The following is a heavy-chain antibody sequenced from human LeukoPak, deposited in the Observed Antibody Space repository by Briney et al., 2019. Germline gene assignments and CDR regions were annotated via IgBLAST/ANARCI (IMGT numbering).Heavy chain of an antibody. Sequence: KASETLSLTCAVYGGSFSGYYWTWIRQPPGKGLEWIGEINHSGSTNFNPSLKSRVTISVDTSKNQFSLKLSSVTAADTAVYYCASQTRRIAAPVPWGQGTLVTVSS. CDR3: ASQTRRIAAPVP. D-gene: IGHD6-13*01. J-gene: IGHJ5*02. V-gene: IGHV4-34*01. CDR1: GGSFSGYY. CDR2: INHSGST.